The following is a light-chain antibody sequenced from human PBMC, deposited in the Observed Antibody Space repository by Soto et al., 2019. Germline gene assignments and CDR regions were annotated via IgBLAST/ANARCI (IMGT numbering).Light chain of an antibody. CDR1: QSVSSY. V-gene: IGKV3-11*01. Sequence: EIVLTQSPATLSLSPGERATLSCRASQSVSSYLAWYQQKPGQAPRLLIYDASTRSTGIPARFSGSGSGTEFTLTISSLEPEDFAVSYCHQRSNWPPVTFGGGTKVEIK. CDR2: DAS. CDR3: HQRSNWPPVT. J-gene: IGKJ4*01.